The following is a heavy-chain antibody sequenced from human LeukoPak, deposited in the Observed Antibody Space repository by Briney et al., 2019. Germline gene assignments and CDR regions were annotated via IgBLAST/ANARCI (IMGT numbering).Heavy chain of an antibody. CDR2: ISSSSGDI. V-gene: IGHV3-21*01. D-gene: IGHD1-7*01. Sequence: KPGGSLRLSCAASGFTFRSYSMNWVRQTPGKGLEWVSSISSSSGDIYYADSVKGRFTISRDNAKNSLYLQMNSLSAEDTAVYYCAREGDWNYGFLDYWGQGTLVTVSS. CDR3: AREGDWNYGFLDY. CDR1: GFTFRSYS. J-gene: IGHJ4*02.